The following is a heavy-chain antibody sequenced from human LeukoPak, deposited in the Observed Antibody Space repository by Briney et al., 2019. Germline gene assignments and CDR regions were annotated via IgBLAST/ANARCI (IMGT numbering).Heavy chain of an antibody. J-gene: IGHJ4*02. V-gene: IGHV1-2*02. CDR3: AADRDYGDPSFDY. CDR1: GYTFTGYY. D-gene: IGHD4-17*01. Sequence: ASVKVSCKASGYTFTGYYMHWVRQAPGQGLEWMGWINPNSGGTNYAQKFQGRVTMTRDTSISTAYMELSSLRSEDTAVYYCAADRDYGDPSFDYWGQGTLVTVSS. CDR2: INPNSGGT.